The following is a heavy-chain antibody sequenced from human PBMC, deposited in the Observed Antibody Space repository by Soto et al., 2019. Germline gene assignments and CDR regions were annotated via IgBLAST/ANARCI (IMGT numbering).Heavy chain of an antibody. J-gene: IGHJ4*02. Sequence: PGRSLSLSCAASGFTFSTYSMNWVRQAPGKGLEWVSYNSSSSSTIYYADSVKGRFTISRDNAKNSLYLQMNSLRDEDTAVYYFARHHRTVHYYDSSGYSNYRGQLTLLTVCS. CDR2: NSSSSSTI. CDR3: ARHHRTVHYYDSSGYSNY. V-gene: IGHV3-48*02. CDR1: GFTFSTYS. D-gene: IGHD3-22*01.